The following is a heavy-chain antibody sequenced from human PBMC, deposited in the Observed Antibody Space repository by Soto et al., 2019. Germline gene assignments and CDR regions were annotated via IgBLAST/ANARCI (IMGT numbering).Heavy chain of an antibody. D-gene: IGHD3-22*01. CDR1: GFTFSSYE. Sequence: PGGSLRLSCAASGFTFSSYEMNWVRQAPGKGLEWVSYISSSGSTIYYADSVKGRFTMSRDNAKNSLYLQMNSLRAEDTAVYYCARVLYDSSGFLFDYWGQGTLVTVSS. J-gene: IGHJ4*02. V-gene: IGHV3-48*03. CDR3: ARVLYDSSGFLFDY. CDR2: ISSSGSTI.